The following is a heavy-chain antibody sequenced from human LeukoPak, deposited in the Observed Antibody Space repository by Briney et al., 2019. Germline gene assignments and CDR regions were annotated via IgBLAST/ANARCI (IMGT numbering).Heavy chain of an antibody. V-gene: IGHV1-3*01. CDR3: ARVISDCANFNCFKGYFDY. CDR1: GYTFTNYA. Sequence: GASVKVSCKASGYTFTNYAIHWVRQAPGQSLEWMGWTNAGNGNTKYSQKFQARVTITRDTSANTAYMELSSLGSEDTTIYYCARVISDCANFNCFKGYFDYWGQGTPVTVLS. J-gene: IGHJ4*01. D-gene: IGHD5/OR15-5a*01. CDR2: TNAGNGNT.